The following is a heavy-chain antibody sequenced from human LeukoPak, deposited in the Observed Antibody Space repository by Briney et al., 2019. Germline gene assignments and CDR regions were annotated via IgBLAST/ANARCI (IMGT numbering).Heavy chain of an antibody. CDR2: IYYSGST. V-gene: IGHV4-59*01. CDR3: ARDKRTYYDFWSGYPYYYYYGMDV. J-gene: IGHJ6*02. Sequence: SETLSLTCTVSGGSISSCYWSWIRQPPGKGLEWIGYIYYSGSTNYNPSLKSRVTISVDTSKNQFSLKLSSVTAADTAVYYCARDKRTYYDFWSGYPYYYYYGMDVWGQGTTVTVSS. D-gene: IGHD3-3*01. CDR1: GGSISSCY.